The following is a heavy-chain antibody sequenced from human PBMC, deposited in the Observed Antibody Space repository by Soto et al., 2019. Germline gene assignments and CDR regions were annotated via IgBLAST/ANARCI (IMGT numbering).Heavy chain of an antibody. CDR3: TRHSSGWDY. J-gene: IGHJ4*02. CDR2: IYSGGST. D-gene: IGHD6-19*01. CDR1: FTVSGDSFINYY. Sequence: FTVSGDSFINYYWTWIRQPPGKGLEWIGYIYSGGSTNYNPSLKSRVTISIDASKNQFSLKLTSVTAADTAVYYCTRHSSGWDYWGQGTLVTVS. V-gene: IGHV4-59*08.